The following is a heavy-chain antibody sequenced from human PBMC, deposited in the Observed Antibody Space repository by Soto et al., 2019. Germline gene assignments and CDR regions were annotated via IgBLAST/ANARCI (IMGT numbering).Heavy chain of an antibody. J-gene: IGHJ4*02. V-gene: IGHV4-59*01. D-gene: IGHD4-17*01. CDR1: GGSIRTYY. CDR2: MYYGGST. CDR3: ARSTGYGDSYFDY. Sequence: QVQLQESGPGLVKPSETLSLTGTVSGGSIRTYYWNWIRQPPGKGLEWIGYMYYGGSTNYNPSLNSRVTVSGDTSKNDFSLKLTSVTAADTAVYYCARSTGYGDSYFDYWGRGTLVTVS.